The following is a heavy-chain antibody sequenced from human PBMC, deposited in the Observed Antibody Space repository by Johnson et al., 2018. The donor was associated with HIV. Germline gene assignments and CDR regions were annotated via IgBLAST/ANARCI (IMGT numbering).Heavy chain of an antibody. D-gene: IGHD6-19*01. V-gene: IGHV3-64*01. CDR2: ISSNGGST. J-gene: IGHJ3*02. CDR1: GFTVSSSS. Sequence: VQLVESGGGLVQPGGSLRLSCVEYGFTVSSSSMSWVRQAPGKGLEYVSAISSNGGSTYYANSVKGRFTISRDNSKNSLYLQMNSLRGEDTAVYYCARRDNSGWADAFDIWGQGTMVTVSS. CDR3: ARRDNSGWADAFDI.